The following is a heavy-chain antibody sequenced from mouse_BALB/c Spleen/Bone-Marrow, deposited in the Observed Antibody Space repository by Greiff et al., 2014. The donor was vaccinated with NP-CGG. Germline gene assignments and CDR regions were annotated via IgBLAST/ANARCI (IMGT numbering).Heavy chain of an antibody. CDR3: SRGYGNCFDY. CDR1: GFTFSSSI. J-gene: IGHJ2*01. CDR2: ISTGGTYT. Sequence: EVQLVESGGGLVKPGGSLKLSCSASGFTFSSSIVSWVRQTPEKRLEWVATISTGGTYTYYPDSVKGRFTISRDNAKNTLYLQMSSLKSEDTAMYYCSRGYGNCFDYWGQGTTLTVSS. D-gene: IGHD2-10*02. V-gene: IGHV5-6-4*01.